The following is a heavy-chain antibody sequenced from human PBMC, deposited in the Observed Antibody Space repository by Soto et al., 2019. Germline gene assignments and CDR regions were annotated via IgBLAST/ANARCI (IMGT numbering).Heavy chain of an antibody. D-gene: IGHD3-9*01. Sequence: SETLSLTCTVSGGPISSYYWTWIRQPPGKGLEWIGYIYYSGGTNYNPSLQSRVTISVDTSKSQFSLRLSSVTAADTAVYYCARERNDILTGNNWFGPWGQGTLVTVS. CDR1: GGPISSYY. CDR2: IYYSGGT. V-gene: IGHV4-59*12. J-gene: IGHJ5*02. CDR3: ARERNDILTGNNWFGP.